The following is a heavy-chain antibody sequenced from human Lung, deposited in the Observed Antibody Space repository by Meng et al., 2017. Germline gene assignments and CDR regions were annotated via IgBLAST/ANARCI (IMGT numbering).Heavy chain of an antibody. Sequence: QVQLQRWGPRLLKPTETLSLTCVVSGVSFSDYYGSVIRQPPRKGLEWIWETNHSGSTNYHPSLERRATLSVDTSTNNLPLKLSSVNAADPAVYYCARAPTTMAHDFDYWGQGTLVTVSS. CDR3: ARAPTTMAHDFDY. J-gene: IGHJ4*02. D-gene: IGHD4-11*01. V-gene: IGHV4-34*01. CDR2: TNHSGST. CDR1: GVSFSDYY.